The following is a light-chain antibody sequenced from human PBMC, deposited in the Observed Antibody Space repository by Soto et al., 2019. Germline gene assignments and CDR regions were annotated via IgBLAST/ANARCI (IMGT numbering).Light chain of an antibody. CDR1: QSVGSL. J-gene: IGKJ1*01. CDR3: QQRTNWLWT. Sequence: EIVLTQSRGTLSLSPGERAILSCRASQSVGSLLAWYQHNPGQAPRLLIFDASYRAAGIPARFRGSGSGTDFTLTIDSLEPEDFAVYYCQQRTNWLWTFGPGTKVDIK. V-gene: IGKV3-11*01. CDR2: DAS.